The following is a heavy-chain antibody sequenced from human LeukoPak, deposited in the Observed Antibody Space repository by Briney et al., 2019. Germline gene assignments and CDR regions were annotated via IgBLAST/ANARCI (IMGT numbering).Heavy chain of an antibody. CDR3: AKKLDDSSGYYSLDY. J-gene: IGHJ4*02. Sequence: GGSLRLSCAASGFTFSSYGMLWVRQAPGKGLEWVAVISYDGRSEYYADSVRGRFTISRDNSQNTLYLQMNSLRAEDTAVYYCAKKLDDSSGYYSLDYWGQGTLVTVSS. CDR1: GFTFSSYG. V-gene: IGHV3-30*18. D-gene: IGHD3-22*01. CDR2: ISYDGRSE.